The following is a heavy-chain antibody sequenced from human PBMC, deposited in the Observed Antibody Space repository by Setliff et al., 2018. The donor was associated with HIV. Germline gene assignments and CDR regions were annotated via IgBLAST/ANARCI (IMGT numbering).Heavy chain of an antibody. J-gene: IGHJ6*02. D-gene: IGHD6-19*01. Sequence: PSETLSLTCTVSGGSISSGGYYWSWIRQHPGKGLEWIGYISYSGSSYYNPSLKSRVTLSVDTSKNQFSLKLSSVTAADTAVYYCARHEAVAGKVNYYYGMDVWGQGTTVTVSS. CDR2: ISYSGSS. V-gene: IGHV4-31*03. CDR3: ARHEAVAGKVNYYYGMDV. CDR1: GGSISSGGYY.